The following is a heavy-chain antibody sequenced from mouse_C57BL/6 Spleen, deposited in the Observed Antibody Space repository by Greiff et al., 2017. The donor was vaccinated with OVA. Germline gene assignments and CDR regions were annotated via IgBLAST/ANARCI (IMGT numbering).Heavy chain of an antibody. Sequence: VQLQQPGAELVRPGSSVKLSCKASGYTFTSYWMDWVKQRPGQGLEWIGNIYPSDSETHYNQKFKDKATLTVDKSSSTAYMQLSSLTSEDSAVYYCARDYGSSYRFDDWGQGTTLTVSS. J-gene: IGHJ2*01. V-gene: IGHV1-61*01. CDR2: IYPSDSET. CDR3: ARDYGSSYRFDD. D-gene: IGHD1-1*01. CDR1: GYTFTSYW.